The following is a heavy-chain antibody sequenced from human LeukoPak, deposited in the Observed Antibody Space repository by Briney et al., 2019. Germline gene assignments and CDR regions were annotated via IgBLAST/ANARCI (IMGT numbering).Heavy chain of an antibody. CDR3: ARGGVGGGYDYWRQWLDAYNWFDP. CDR2: INHSGST. CDR1: GGSFSGYY. D-gene: IGHD5-12*01. Sequence: SETLSLTCAVYGGSFSGYYWSWLRQPPGKGLEWIGEINHSGSTNYNPSLKSRVTISVDTPKNQFSLKLSSVTAADTAVYYCARGGVGGGYDYWRQWLDAYNWFDPWGQGTLVTVSS. J-gene: IGHJ5*02. V-gene: IGHV4-34*01.